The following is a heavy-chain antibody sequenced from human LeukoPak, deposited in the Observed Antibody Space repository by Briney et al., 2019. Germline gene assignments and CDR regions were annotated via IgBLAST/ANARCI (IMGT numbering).Heavy chain of an antibody. Sequence: GGSLRLSCAASGFTFSSYSMNWVRQAPGKGLEWVSSISSSSSYIYYADSVKGRFTISRGNAKNSLYLQMNSLRAEDTAVYYCARGPQRNKYDSSGYYSLDDYWGQGTLVTVSS. J-gene: IGHJ4*02. V-gene: IGHV3-21*01. CDR3: ARGPQRNKYDSSGYYSLDDY. CDR2: ISSSSSYI. CDR1: GFTFSSYS. D-gene: IGHD3-22*01.